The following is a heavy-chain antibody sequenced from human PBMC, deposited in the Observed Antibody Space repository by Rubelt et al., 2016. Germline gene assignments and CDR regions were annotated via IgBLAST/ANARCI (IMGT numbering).Heavy chain of an antibody. Sequence: SISSSGSYIYYADSVKGRFTISRDNAKNSLYLQMNSLRAEDTAVYYCARVIVYSSRSHGQNWFDPWGQGTLVTVSS. D-gene: IGHD6-13*01. CDR2: ISSSGSYI. V-gene: IGHV3-21*01. CDR3: ARVIVYSSRSHGQNWFDP. J-gene: IGHJ5*02.